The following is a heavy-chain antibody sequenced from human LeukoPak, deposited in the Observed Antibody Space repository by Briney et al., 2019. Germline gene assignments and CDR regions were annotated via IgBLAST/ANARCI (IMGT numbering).Heavy chain of an antibody. D-gene: IGHD3-10*01. CDR3: AKGPLYYGSGVFDY. CDR2: IRYDGSNK. CDR1: GFTFSSYG. Sequence: GGSLRLSCAASGFTFSSYGMHWVHQAPGKGLEWVAFIRYDGSNKYYADSVRGRFTISRDNSKNTLYLQMNSLRAEDTAVYYCAKGPLYYGSGVFDYWGQGTLVTVSS. J-gene: IGHJ4*02. V-gene: IGHV3-30*02.